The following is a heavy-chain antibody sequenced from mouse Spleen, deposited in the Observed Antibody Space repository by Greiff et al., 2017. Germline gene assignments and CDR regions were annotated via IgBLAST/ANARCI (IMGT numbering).Heavy chain of an antibody. J-gene: IGHJ3*01. D-gene: IGHD1-1*01. CDR2: INPSDSYT. V-gene: IGHV1-50*01. CDR1: GYTFTSYW. Sequence: QVQLQQPGTELVKPGASVKLSCKASGYTFTSYWMHWVKQRPGQGLEWIGEINPSDSYTNYNQKFKGKATLTVDTSSSTAYMQLSSLTSEDSAVYYCARGGYYGSSSPWFAYWGQGTLVTVSA. CDR3: ARGGYYGSSSPWFAY.